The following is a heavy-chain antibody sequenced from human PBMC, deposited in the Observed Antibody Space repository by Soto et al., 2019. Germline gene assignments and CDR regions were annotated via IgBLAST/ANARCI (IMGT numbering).Heavy chain of an antibody. V-gene: IGHV1-2*04. Sequence: QVQLVQSGAEVKKPGASVKVSCKASGYSFTDYHIHWVRQAPGQGLEWLGRINPKSGGTSTAQKFEDWVTMTTVTSSSTASMELTRLTSDDAAIYYCARGDSTDCSNGVCSFFYNHDMDVWGQGTTVTVSS. J-gene: IGHJ6*02. D-gene: IGHD2-8*01. CDR1: GYSFTDYH. CDR2: INPKSGGT. CDR3: ARGDSTDCSNGVCSFFYNHDMDV.